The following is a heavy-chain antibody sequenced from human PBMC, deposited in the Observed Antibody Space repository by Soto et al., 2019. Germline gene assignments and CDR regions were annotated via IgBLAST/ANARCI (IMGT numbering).Heavy chain of an antibody. D-gene: IGHD3-10*01. CDR1: GFSLSTSGVG. Sequence: QITLKESGPTLVKPTLTLTLTCTFSGFSLSTSGVGVGWIGQPPGKALEWLALIYWDDDKRYSPSLKSRLTITKDTSKNQVVLTMTIMDPVDTATYYCAHSLLPSLLWFGEINWFDPWGQGTLVTVSS. V-gene: IGHV2-5*02. CDR2: IYWDDDK. CDR3: AHSLLPSLLWFGEINWFDP. J-gene: IGHJ5*02.